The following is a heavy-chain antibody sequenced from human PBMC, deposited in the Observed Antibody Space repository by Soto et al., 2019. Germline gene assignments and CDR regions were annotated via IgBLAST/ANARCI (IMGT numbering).Heavy chain of an antibody. J-gene: IGHJ4*02. CDR1: GYSFTTYA. D-gene: IGHD1-1*01. V-gene: IGHV1-3*01. Sequence: ASVKVSCKASGYSFTTYAMHWVRQAPGQRLEWMGWINDDNGNTKYSQKFHGRVTITRDTSASIAYMELSSLRSEDTAVYYCAGNGVGTYHFDVWGQGTMVTVSS. CDR3: AGNGVGTYHFDV. CDR2: INDDNGNT.